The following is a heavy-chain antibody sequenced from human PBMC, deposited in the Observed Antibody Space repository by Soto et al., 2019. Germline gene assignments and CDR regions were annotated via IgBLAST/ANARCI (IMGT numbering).Heavy chain of an antibody. CDR3: ARDVFCVGAQECPDMDV. Sequence: QVVLEQSGGEVKKPGASVKVSCKASGYTFSGYSITWVRQAPGQELEWMGRISGYNGNTNYARTLRDRLTLTTDTSPRTAYVELMSLISDDTAAYYCARDVFCVGAQECPDMDVWGQETTVSVS. V-gene: IGHV1-18*04. J-gene: IGHJ6*01. CDR2: ISGYNGNT. CDR1: GYTFSGYS. D-gene: IGHD3-3*01.